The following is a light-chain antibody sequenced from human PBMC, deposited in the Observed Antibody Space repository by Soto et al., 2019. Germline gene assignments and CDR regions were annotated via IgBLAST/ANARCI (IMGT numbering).Light chain of an antibody. J-gene: IGKJ1*01. Sequence: IQVTQSPSSLSACMGDKVTITCRASQNIIDYLNWYQQRPGTPPKLLIYRASNLQSEVPSRFSGSGSGTDFSLTISSLQHEDFATYYWQQSYSLTRTFGQGTRV. V-gene: IGKV1-39*01. CDR1: QNIIDY. CDR2: RAS. CDR3: QQSYSLTRT.